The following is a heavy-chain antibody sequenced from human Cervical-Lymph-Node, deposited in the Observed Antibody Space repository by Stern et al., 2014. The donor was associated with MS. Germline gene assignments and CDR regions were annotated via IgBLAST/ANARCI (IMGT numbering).Heavy chain of an antibody. CDR1: GGSISSGGYY. Sequence: QLQLQESGPGLVKPSQTLSLTCTVSGGSISSGGYYWSWIRQHPGKGLEWIGYIYDSGSTYYNPSLKSPVTISVDTSKNQFSLKLSSVTAADTAVYYCARESYDFWSGYYTFDYWGQGTLVTVSS. V-gene: IGHV4-31*01. CDR2: IYDSGST. CDR3: ARESYDFWSGYYTFDY. J-gene: IGHJ4*02. D-gene: IGHD3-3*01.